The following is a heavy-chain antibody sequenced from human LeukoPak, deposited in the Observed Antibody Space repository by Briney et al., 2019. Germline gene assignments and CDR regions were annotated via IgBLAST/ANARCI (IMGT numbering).Heavy chain of an antibody. J-gene: IGHJ4*02. CDR3: ARLDYDFTSGFDY. Sequence: SETLSLTCAASGGSISSNNWWSWVRQPPGKGLEWIGEIYHSGSTNYNPSLKSRVTISVDKSKNQFSLKLSSVTAADTAVYYCARLDYDFTSGFDYWGQGTLVTVSS. D-gene: IGHD3-3*01. CDR1: GGSISSNNW. CDR2: IYHSGST. V-gene: IGHV4-4*02.